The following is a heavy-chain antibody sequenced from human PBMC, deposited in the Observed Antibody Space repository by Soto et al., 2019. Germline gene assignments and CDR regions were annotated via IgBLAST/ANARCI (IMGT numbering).Heavy chain of an antibody. CDR3: AREKYYYYYMDV. CDR1: GGTFSSYT. Sequence: QVQLVQSGAEVKKPGSSVKVSCKASGGTFSSYTISWVRQAPGQGLEWMGRIIPILGIANYAQKFQGRVTITADKSTSTAYVELSSLRSEDTAVYYCAREKYYYYYMDVWGKGTTVTVSS. CDR2: IIPILGIA. V-gene: IGHV1-69*02. J-gene: IGHJ6*03.